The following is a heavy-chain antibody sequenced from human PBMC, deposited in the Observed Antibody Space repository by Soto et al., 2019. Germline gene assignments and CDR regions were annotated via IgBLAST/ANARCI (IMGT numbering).Heavy chain of an antibody. CDR1: GDSISSYY. J-gene: IGHJ5*02. D-gene: IGHD3-3*01. CDR2: IYYSGST. V-gene: IGHV4-59*01. Sequence: SETLSLTCTVSGDSISSYYWSWIRQPPGKGLEWIGYIYYSGSTNYNPSLKSRVTISVDTSKNQFSLKLSSVTAADTAVYYCARLDDFWSGYPRGWFDPWGQGTLVTVSS. CDR3: ARLDDFWSGYPRGWFDP.